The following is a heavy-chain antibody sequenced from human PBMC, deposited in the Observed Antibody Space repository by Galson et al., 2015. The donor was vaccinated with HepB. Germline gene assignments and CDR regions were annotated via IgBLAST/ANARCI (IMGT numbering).Heavy chain of an antibody. V-gene: IGHV3-23*01. D-gene: IGHD5-18*01. J-gene: IGHJ5*01. Sequence: SLRLSCAASGFAFDTHAMSWVRQAPGRGLEWISGISGNGDSNFYADSVKGRFTVSRDNSNTMLYLQMNTLSAEDAGLYFCAKGYGLFDSWGQGLLVTVSS. CDR2: ISGNGDSN. CDR1: GFAFDTHA. CDR3: AKGYGLFDS.